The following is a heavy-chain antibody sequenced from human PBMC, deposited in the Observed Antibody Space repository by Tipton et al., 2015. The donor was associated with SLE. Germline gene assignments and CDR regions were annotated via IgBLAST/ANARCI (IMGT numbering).Heavy chain of an antibody. J-gene: IGHJ6*02. Sequence: TLSLTCTVSGGSISSGSYYWSWIRQPAGKGLEWIGRIYHSGSTNYNPSLKSRVTISVDKSKNQFSLRLSSVTAADTAVYYCSRLLRFLETNYYYYGMDVWGQGTTVTVSS. CDR1: GGSISSGSYY. CDR2: IYHSGST. V-gene: IGHV4-61*02. D-gene: IGHD3-3*01. CDR3: SRLLRFLETNYYYYGMDV.